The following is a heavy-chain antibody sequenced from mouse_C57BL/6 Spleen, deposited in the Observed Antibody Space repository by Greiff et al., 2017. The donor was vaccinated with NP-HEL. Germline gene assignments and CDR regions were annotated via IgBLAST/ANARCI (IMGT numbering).Heavy chain of an antibody. V-gene: IGHV1-64*01. CDR2: IHPNSGST. J-gene: IGHJ4*01. CDR1: GYTFTSYW. D-gene: IGHD1-2*01. Sequence: QVQLQQPGAELVKPGASVKLSCKASGYTFTSYWMHWVKQRPGQGLEWIGMIHPNSGSTNYNEKFKSKATLTVDKTSSSAYMQLSSLTSEDSAVYYSARSENGRWAMDYWGQGTSLTVSS. CDR3: ARSENGRWAMDY.